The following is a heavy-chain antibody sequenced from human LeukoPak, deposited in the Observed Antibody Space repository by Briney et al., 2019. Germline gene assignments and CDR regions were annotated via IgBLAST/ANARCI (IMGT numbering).Heavy chain of an antibody. D-gene: IGHD5-18*01. J-gene: IGHJ4*02. Sequence: GSLRLSCAASGFSFSTYGMSWIRLPPGKGLEWIGYIYYTGATYYNPSLKSRVTISLDTSKNQFSLKLSSVTAADAAVYYCARAGYSYGTGYYFDYWGQGALVTVSS. CDR1: GFSFSTYG. CDR3: ARAGYSYGTGYYFDY. V-gene: IGHV4-59*01. CDR2: IYYTGAT.